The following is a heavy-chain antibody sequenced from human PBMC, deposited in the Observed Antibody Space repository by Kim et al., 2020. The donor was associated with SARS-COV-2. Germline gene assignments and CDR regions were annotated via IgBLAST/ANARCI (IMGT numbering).Heavy chain of an antibody. V-gene: IGHV1-18*01. D-gene: IGHD2-15*01. Sequence: ASVKVSCKVSGYTFSSYGITWVRQAPGQGLEWLGRISADSGNIKYTQKLQGRLTMTTDTSTSTAYMELRSLRSDDTAVFYCARDGYSGSWYGDYWGQGTL. CDR1: GYTFSSYG. CDR3: ARDGYSGSWYGDY. CDR2: ISADSGNI. J-gene: IGHJ4*02.